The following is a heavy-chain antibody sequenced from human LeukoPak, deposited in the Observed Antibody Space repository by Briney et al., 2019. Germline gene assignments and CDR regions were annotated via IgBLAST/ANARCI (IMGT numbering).Heavy chain of an antibody. CDR3: AKGLSSGWYLGPYYFDY. CDR1: GFTFDDYA. D-gene: IGHD6-19*01. Sequence: GRSLRLSCAASGFTFDDYAMRWVRQAPGKGLEWVSGISWNSGSIGYADSVKGRFTISRDNAKNSLYLQMNSLRTEDTALYYCAKGLSSGWYLGPYYFDYWGQGTLVTVSS. J-gene: IGHJ4*02. CDR2: ISWNSGSI. V-gene: IGHV3-9*01.